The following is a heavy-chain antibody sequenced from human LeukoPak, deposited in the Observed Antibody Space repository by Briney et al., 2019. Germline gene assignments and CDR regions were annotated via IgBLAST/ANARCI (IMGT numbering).Heavy chain of an antibody. J-gene: IGHJ4*02. CDR3: TTDLGYCTGGVCQPFDY. D-gene: IGHD2-8*02. Sequence: PGGSLRLSCAAYGFTFSNAWMSWVRQAPGKGLEWVGRIKSKTDRGTTDSVAPVKGRFHISRDDSKNTLYMQMNSLKTYDTAVHYCTTDLGYCTGGVCQPFDYWGQGTLVTVSS. CDR2: IKSKTDRGTT. V-gene: IGHV3-15*01. CDR1: GFTFSNAW.